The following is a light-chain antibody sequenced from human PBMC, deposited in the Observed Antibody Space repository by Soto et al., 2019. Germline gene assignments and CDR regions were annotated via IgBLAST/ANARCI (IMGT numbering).Light chain of an antibody. Sequence: EIVLTQSPATLSLSPGERATLSCRASQSVSSYLAWYQQKPGQAPRLLIYDASNRATGNPARFSGSGSGTDFTLTISSLEPEDFAVYYCHQYGGSPWTFGQGTRVDIK. V-gene: IGKV3-11*01. CDR2: DAS. J-gene: IGKJ1*01. CDR3: HQYGGSPWT. CDR1: QSVSSY.